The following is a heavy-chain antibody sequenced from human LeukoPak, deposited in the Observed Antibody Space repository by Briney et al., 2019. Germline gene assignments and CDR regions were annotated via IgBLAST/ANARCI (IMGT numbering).Heavy chain of an antibody. J-gene: IGHJ4*02. CDR3: ARRRGYSGQAGIDY. Sequence: GEPLKISCKGSGYIFTSYWIGWVRQMPGKGLEWIGIIYPGDSDTGYSPSFQGQVTISADKSISTAYLQWSSLKASDTAMYYCARRRGYSGQAGIDYWGQGTLVTVSS. CDR2: IYPGDSDT. V-gene: IGHV5-51*01. CDR1: GYIFTSYW. D-gene: IGHD5-12*01.